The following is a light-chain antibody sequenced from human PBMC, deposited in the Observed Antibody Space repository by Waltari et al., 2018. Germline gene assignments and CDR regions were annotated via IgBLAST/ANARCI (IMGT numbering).Light chain of an antibody. CDR1: SSDVGGYNY. CDR3: CSYAGTFSLL. CDR2: DVN. Sequence: QSALTQPRSVSGSPGQSVTISCSGTSSDVGGYNYVSWYQPHPGKAPRLMISDVNKRPSGVPDRFSGSKSGNTASLTISGLQAEDEADYFCCSYAGTFSLLFGGGTKVTVL. V-gene: IGLV2-11*01. J-gene: IGLJ2*01.